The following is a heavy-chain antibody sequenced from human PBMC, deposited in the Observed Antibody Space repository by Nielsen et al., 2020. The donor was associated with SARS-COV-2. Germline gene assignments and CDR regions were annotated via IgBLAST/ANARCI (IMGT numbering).Heavy chain of an antibody. CDR2: IYYSGST. Sequence: SETLSLTCTVSGGSISNYYWSWIRQPPGKGLEWIGYIYYSGSTNYNPSLKSRVTISVDTSKNQFSLKLSSVTAADTAVYYCAGATTYDILTGLHSWFDPWGQGTLVTVSS. CDR3: AGATTYDILTGLHSWFDP. J-gene: IGHJ5*02. V-gene: IGHV4-59*01. D-gene: IGHD3-9*01. CDR1: GGSISNYY.